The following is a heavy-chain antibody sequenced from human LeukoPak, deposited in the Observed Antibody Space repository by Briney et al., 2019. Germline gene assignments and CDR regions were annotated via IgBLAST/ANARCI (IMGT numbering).Heavy chain of an antibody. CDR2: MNPNSGNT. CDR1: LDRFISSE. J-gene: IGHJ4*02. D-gene: IGHD2-2*01. V-gene: IGHV1-8*01. Sequence: ASVKDSCKPALDRFISSEINGVPQATGQGLEWMGWMNPNSGNTGYAQKFQGRVTSTSNTSITTAYMELSSLRSEDTAVYYCERGPSCCFRSCPYYFDCWGEGTVVTVSS. CDR3: ERGPSCCFRSCPYYFDC.